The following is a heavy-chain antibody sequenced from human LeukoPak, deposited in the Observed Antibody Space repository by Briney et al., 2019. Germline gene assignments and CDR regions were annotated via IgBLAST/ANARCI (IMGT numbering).Heavy chain of an antibody. V-gene: IGHV1-69*05. D-gene: IGHD6-19*01. CDR2: IIPIFGTA. CDR3: ARDPGYSSGWPYWYFDL. Sequence: ASVKVSCKASGGTFSSYAISWVRQAPGQGLEWMGRIIPIFGTANYAQKFQGRVTITTDESTSTAYMELSSLRSEDTAVYYCARDPGYSSGWPYWYFDLWGRGTLVTVSS. J-gene: IGHJ2*01. CDR1: GGTFSSYA.